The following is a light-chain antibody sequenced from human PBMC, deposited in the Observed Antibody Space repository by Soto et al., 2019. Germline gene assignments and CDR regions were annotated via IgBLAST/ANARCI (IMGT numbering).Light chain of an antibody. CDR2: AAS. CDR1: QGISNY. J-gene: IGKJ3*01. CDR3: QHYHSPPFT. V-gene: IGKV1-27*01. Sequence: DIQMTQSPSSLSAFVGDSVTFTCRASQGISNYLAWYHQKQGKVPKLLVYAASTLQSGVPSRFSGSGSGTEFTLTIRSLQPEDVGTYYCQHYHSPPFTFGPGTKLEIK.